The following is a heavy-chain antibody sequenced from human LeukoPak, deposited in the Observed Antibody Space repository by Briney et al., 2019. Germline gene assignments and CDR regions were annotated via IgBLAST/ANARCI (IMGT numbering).Heavy chain of an antibody. J-gene: IGHJ4*02. D-gene: IGHD4-23*01. V-gene: IGHV3-66*04. CDR1: GFTVSSNY. CDR3: ARHGGNSRVTWYDY. Sequence: PGGSLRLSCAASGFTVSSNYMSWVRQAPGKWLEWVSVIYSGGSTYYADSVKGRFTISRDNSKNTLYLQMNSLRAEDTAVYYCARHGGNSRVTWYDYWGQGTLVTVSS. CDR2: IYSGGST.